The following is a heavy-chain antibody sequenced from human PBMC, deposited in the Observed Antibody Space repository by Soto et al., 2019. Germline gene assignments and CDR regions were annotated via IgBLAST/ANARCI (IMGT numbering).Heavy chain of an antibody. J-gene: IGHJ4*02. CDR1: RGSISSCNW. Sequence: SETLSLTCTVSRGSISSCNWCGWIRQPPGKGLEWSGYIYYSGTTYYNPSLKGRVTMSVDKSKNQFSLKLTSVTAVDTSVYYCGRREIQSPIDYWGQGTLVTVSS. CDR3: GRREIQSPIDY. CDR2: IYYSGTT. V-gene: IGHV4-28*01. D-gene: IGHD1-26*01.